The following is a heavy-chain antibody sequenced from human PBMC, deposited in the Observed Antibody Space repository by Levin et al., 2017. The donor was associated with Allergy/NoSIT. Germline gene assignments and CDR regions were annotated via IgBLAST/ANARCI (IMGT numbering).Heavy chain of an antibody. Sequence: KISCKASGGTFSSYAISWVRQAPGQGLEWIGGIIPIFGTANYAQKFQGRVTITADESTSTAYMELSSLRSEDTAVYYCAREDIVVVPAAMAYYYYGMDVWGQGTTVTVSS. CDR2: IIPIFGTA. CDR1: GGTFSSYA. D-gene: IGHD2-2*01. V-gene: IGHV1-69*01. J-gene: IGHJ6*02. CDR3: AREDIVVVPAAMAYYYYGMDV.